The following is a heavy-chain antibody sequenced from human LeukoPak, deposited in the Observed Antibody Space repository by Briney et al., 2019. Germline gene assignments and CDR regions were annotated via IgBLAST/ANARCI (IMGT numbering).Heavy chain of an antibody. V-gene: IGHV3-30*18. Sequence: GRSLGLSCAASGFTFSSYGMHWVRQAPGKGLEWVAVISYDGSNKYYADSVKGRFTISRDNSKNMLYLQMNSLRAEDTAVYYCAKEWVRTCFFEDWGQGTLVTVSS. CDR3: AKEWVRTCFFED. J-gene: IGHJ4*02. CDR2: ISYDGSNK. D-gene: IGHD1-26*01. CDR1: GFTFSSYG.